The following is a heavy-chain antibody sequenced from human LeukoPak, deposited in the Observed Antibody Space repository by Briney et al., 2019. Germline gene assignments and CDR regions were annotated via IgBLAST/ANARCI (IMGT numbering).Heavy chain of an antibody. CDR1: GGTFSSYA. CDR3: ARVGYPVIVVVPDNWFDP. V-gene: IGHV1-69*01. D-gene: IGHD2-2*01. J-gene: IGHJ5*02. Sequence: GSSVKVSCKASGGTFSSYAISWVRQAPGQGLEWMGGIIPIFGTANYAQKFQGRVTITADESTSTAYMELSSLRSEDTAVYYCARVGYPVIVVVPDNWFDPWGQGTLVTVSS. CDR2: IIPIFGTA.